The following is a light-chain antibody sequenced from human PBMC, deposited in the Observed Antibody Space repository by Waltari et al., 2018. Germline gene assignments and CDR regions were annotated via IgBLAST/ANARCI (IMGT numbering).Light chain of an antibody. CDR2: WAS. Sequence: DIVMTQSPDSLAVSLGERATINCKSSQTIFYGSNNKNYLAWYQQKPRQPPRLLLYWASTRESGVPDRFSGSGSGTDFTLTISSLQAEDVAVYYCQQYHTSPFTFGPGTKVDI. J-gene: IGKJ3*01. CDR1: QTIFYGSNNKNY. V-gene: IGKV4-1*01. CDR3: QQYHTSPFT.